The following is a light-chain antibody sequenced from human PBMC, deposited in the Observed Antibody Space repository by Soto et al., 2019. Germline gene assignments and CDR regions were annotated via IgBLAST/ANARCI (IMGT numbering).Light chain of an antibody. J-gene: IGKJ4*01. CDR1: QSVSSSY. CDR3: QQCGSP. Sequence: IVLTQSPGTLALSPGERATLSCRASQSVSSSYLAWYQQKPRQAPRLLIYGASSRATGIPDRFSGSGSGTDFTLTISRLEPEDFAVYYCQQCGSPVGGGTKVDI. CDR2: GAS. V-gene: IGKV3-20*01.